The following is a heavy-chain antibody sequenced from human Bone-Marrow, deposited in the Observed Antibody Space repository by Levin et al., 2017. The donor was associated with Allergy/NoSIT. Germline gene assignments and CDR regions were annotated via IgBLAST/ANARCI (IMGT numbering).Heavy chain of an antibody. CDR3: AKRRSHSPADY. CDR2: ISYDGSNK. Sequence: GESLKISCAASGFTFSSYGMHWVRQAPGKGLEWVAVISYDGSNKYYADSVKGRFTISRDNSKNTLYLQMNSLRAEDTAVYYCAKRRSHSPADYWGQGTLVTVSS. V-gene: IGHV3-30*18. D-gene: IGHD1-26*01. CDR1: GFTFSSYG. J-gene: IGHJ4*02.